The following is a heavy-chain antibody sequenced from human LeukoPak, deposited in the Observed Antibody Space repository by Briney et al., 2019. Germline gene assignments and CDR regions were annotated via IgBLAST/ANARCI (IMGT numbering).Heavy chain of an antibody. J-gene: IGHJ4*02. CDR3: ARVGCSSTSCYVFDY. D-gene: IGHD2-2*01. CDR1: GGTFCSYA. V-gene: IGHV1-2*02. CDR2: FNPNSGGT. Sequence: ASVKVSCTASGGTFCSYAISWVRQSPGQRLGWRGGFNPNSGGTNYAQKFQGRVTMTRDTSISTAYMELSRLRSDDTAVYYCARVGCSSTSCYVFDYWGQGTLVTVSS.